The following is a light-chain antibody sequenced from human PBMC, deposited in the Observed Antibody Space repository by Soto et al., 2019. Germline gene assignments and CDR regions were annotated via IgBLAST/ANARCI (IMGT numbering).Light chain of an antibody. CDR3: AAWDDSLNGYV. Sequence: SVLTQPPSASGTPGRRVVISCSGSSSNIGSNTVNWYQQLPGTAPKLLIYSNNHRPSGVPDRFSGSKSGTSASLAISGLQSDDEDDYYCAAWDDSLNGYVFATGTKVTV. CDR2: SNN. J-gene: IGLJ1*01. CDR1: SSNIGSNT. V-gene: IGLV1-44*01.